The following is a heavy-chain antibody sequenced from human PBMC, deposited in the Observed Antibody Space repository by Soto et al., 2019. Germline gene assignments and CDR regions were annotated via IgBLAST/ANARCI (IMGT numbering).Heavy chain of an antibody. CDR2: ITPIFGTA. Sequence: SVKVSCKASGYTFTGYHVHWVRQAPGQGLEWMGGITPIFGTANYAQKFQGRVTITADESTSTAYMELSSLRSEDTAVYYCAAPYGSGSYYNGFDYWGQGTLVTVSS. J-gene: IGHJ4*02. D-gene: IGHD3-10*01. V-gene: IGHV1-69*13. CDR1: GYTFTGYH. CDR3: AAPYGSGSYYNGFDY.